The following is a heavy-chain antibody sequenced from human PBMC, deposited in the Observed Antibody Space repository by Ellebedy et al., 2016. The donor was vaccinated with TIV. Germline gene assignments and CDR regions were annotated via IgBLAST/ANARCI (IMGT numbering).Heavy chain of an antibody. CDR3: ARRGTYYYGSGSSGDY. CDR2: IYHSGST. D-gene: IGHD3-10*01. Sequence: MPSETLSLTCTVSGGSISSSSYYWGWIRQPPGKGLEWIGSIYHSGSTFYNPSLKSRVTISVDMSKNEFSLKLSSVTATDTAVYYCARRGTYYYGSGSSGDYWGQGTLVTVSS. J-gene: IGHJ4*02. V-gene: IGHV4-39*01. CDR1: GGSISSSSYY.